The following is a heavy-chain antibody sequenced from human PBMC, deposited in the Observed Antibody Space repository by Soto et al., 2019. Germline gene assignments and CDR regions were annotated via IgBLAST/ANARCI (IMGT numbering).Heavy chain of an antibody. J-gene: IGHJ4*02. CDR2: IIPIFGTA. CDR3: ARDLSPEWGISTSADFDY. D-gene: IGHD2-2*01. Sequence: SVKVSCKASGGTFSSYAISWVRQAPGQGLEWMGGIIPIFGTANYAQKLQGRVTMTADTSTSTAYMELRSLRSDDTAVYYCARDLSPEWGISTSADFDYWGQGTLVTVSS. CDR1: GGTFSSYA. V-gene: IGHV1-69*06.